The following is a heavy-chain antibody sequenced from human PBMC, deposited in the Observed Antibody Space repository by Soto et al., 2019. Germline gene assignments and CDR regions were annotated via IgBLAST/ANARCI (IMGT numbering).Heavy chain of an antibody. CDR2: IYYSGTT. Sequence: PSETLSLTCPVSGGSISSYYWSWIRQPPGKGLEWIGYIYYSGTTNYNPSLKSRVTISADTSKNQFSLKVSSVTAADTAVYYCARGLVTIDYWGQGTLVTVSS. J-gene: IGHJ4*02. CDR1: GGSISSYY. D-gene: IGHD2-21*02. CDR3: ARGLVTIDY. V-gene: IGHV4-59*12.